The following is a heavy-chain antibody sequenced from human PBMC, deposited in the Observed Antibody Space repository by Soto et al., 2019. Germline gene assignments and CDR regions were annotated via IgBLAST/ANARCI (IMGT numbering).Heavy chain of an antibody. CDR3: ARQTTVTVYYYYYMDV. D-gene: IGHD4-17*01. V-gene: IGHV4-39*01. Sequence: PSETLSLTCTVSGGSISSSSYHWGWIRQPPGKGLEWIGSIYYSGSTYYNPSLKSRVTISVDTSKNQFSLKLSSVTAADTAVYYCARQTTVTVYYYYYMDVWGKGTTVTVSS. CDR2: IYYSGST. J-gene: IGHJ6*03. CDR1: GGSISSSSYH.